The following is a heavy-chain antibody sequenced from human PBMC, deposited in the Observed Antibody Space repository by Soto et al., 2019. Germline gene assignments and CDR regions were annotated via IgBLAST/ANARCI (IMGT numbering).Heavy chain of an antibody. CDR3: GRDDIVVVVAAFYGMDV. V-gene: IGHV3-11*01. CDR2: ISSSGSTI. Sequence: GGSLRLSCAASGFTFSDYYMSWIRQAPGKGLEWVSYISSSGSTIYYADSVKGRFTISRDNAKNSLYLQMNSLRAEDTAVYYCGRDDIVVVVAAFYGMDVWGQGTTVTVSS. J-gene: IGHJ6*02. D-gene: IGHD2-15*01. CDR1: GFTFSDYY.